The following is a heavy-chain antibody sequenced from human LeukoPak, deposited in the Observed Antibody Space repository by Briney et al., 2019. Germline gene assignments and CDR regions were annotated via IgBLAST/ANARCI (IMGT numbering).Heavy chain of an antibody. V-gene: IGHV4-4*07. CDR3: AREGTSIVATSWFDP. J-gene: IGHJ5*02. CDR1: GRSISSYY. CDR2: IYTSGST. D-gene: IGHD5-12*01. Sequence: SETLSLTCTLSGRSISSYYWSWIRQPAGKGLEWIGRIYTSGSTNYKASLKSRVTMSVDTSKNQFSLKLSSVTAADTAVYYCAREGTSIVATSWFDPWGQGTLVTVSS.